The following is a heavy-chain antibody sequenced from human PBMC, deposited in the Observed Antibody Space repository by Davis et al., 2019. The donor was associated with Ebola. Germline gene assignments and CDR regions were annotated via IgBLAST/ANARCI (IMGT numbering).Heavy chain of an antibody. V-gene: IGHV4-59*12. D-gene: IGHD3-10*01. J-gene: IGHJ5*02. CDR3: ARMDYYYGSGTNRFDP. Sequence: SETLSLTCTVPGGSISSSYWSWIRQPPGKGLEWIGYIYYSGSTNYNPCLKSRVTISVDTSKNQFSLKLSSVTAADTAVYYCARMDYYYGSGTNRFDPWGQGTLVTVSS. CDR2: IYYSGST. CDR1: GGSISSSY.